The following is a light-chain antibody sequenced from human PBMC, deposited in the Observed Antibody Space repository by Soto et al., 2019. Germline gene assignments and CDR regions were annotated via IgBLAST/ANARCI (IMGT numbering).Light chain of an antibody. CDR3: QTWGTGIHV. CDR1: SGHSSYA. Sequence: QSVLTQSPSASASLGASVKLTCTLSSGHSSYAIAWHQQQPEKGPRYLMKLNSDGSHSKGDGIPDRFSGSSSGAERYPIISSLQSEDEADYYCQTWGTGIHVFGTGTKVTVL. J-gene: IGLJ1*01. V-gene: IGLV4-69*01. CDR2: LNSDGSH.